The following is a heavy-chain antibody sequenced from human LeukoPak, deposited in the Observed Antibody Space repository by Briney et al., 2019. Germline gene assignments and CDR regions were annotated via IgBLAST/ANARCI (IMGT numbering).Heavy chain of an antibody. D-gene: IGHD2-15*01. CDR2: IDKSGTYI. J-gene: IGHJ4*02. CDR1: GFTFRDYT. V-gene: IGHV3-21*01. Sequence: GGSLRLSCATSGFTFRDYTMNWVRQAPGKGLEWVSAIDKSGTYIKYADSVKGRFTVSRDNAKNSVFLQMNSLRVEDTAVYFCAREVLIVVEPAANTVDYWGQGTRVTVSS. CDR3: AREVLIVVEPAANTVDY.